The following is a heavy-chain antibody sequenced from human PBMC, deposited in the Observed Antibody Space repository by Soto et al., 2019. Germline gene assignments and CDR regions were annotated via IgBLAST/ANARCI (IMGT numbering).Heavy chain of an antibody. J-gene: IGHJ3*02. CDR2: INAGNGNT. CDR1: GYTFTSYA. CDR3: ARTVYPTSLYSGYDSEVAFDI. V-gene: IGHV1-3*01. D-gene: IGHD5-12*01. Sequence: ASVKVSCKASGYTFTSYAMHWVRQAPGQRLEWMGWINAGNGNTKYSQKFQGRVTITRDTSASTAYMELSSLRSEDTAVYYCARTVYPTSLYSGYDSEVAFDIWGQGTMVTVSS.